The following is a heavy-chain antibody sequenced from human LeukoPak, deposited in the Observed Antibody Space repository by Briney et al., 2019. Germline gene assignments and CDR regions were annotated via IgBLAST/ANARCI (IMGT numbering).Heavy chain of an antibody. V-gene: IGHV1-8*01. D-gene: IGHD3-22*01. CDR1: GYTFTSYD. J-gene: IGHJ6*02. CDR3: ARGDSSGYYRYYYYGMDV. Sequence: ASVKVSCTASGYTFTSYDINWVRQATGQGLEWMGWMNPNSGNTGYAQKFQGRVTMTRNTSISTAYMELSSLRSEDTAVYYCARGDSSGYYRYYYYGMDVWGQGTTVTVSS. CDR2: MNPNSGNT.